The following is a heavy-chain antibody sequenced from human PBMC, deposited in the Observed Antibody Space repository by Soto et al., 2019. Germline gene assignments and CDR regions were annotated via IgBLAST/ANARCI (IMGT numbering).Heavy chain of an antibody. Sequence: GGSLRLSCAASGFTFSSYSMNWVRQAPGKGLEWVSYISSSSSTIYYADSVKGRFTISRDNAKNSLYLQMNSLRDGDTAVYYCEVALRKTNDAFDIWGQGTMVTVSS. J-gene: IGHJ3*02. CDR3: EVALRKTNDAFDI. CDR2: ISSSSSTI. D-gene: IGHD5-12*01. CDR1: GFTFSSYS. V-gene: IGHV3-48*02.